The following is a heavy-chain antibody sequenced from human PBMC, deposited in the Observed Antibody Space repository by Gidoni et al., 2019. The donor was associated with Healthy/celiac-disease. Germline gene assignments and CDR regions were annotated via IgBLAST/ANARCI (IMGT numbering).Heavy chain of an antibody. CDR2: ISSSSSYI. Sequence: EVQLVESGGGLVKPGGSLRLSCAASGFTFSSYSMNWVRQAPGKGLEWVSSISSSSSYIYYADSVKGRFTISRDNAKNSLYLQMNSLRAEDTAVYYCARDRSKNYDYVWGSYRPNYFDYWGQGTLVTVSS. D-gene: IGHD3-16*02. CDR3: ARDRSKNYDYVWGSYRPNYFDY. CDR1: GFTFSSYS. V-gene: IGHV3-21*01. J-gene: IGHJ4*02.